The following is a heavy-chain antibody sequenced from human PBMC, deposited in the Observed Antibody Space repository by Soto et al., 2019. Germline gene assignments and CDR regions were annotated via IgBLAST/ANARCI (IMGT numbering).Heavy chain of an antibody. J-gene: IGHJ4*02. D-gene: IGHD1-26*01. CDR3: ARGLISGSQYSGGWYYFDS. V-gene: IGHV4-39*01. CDR1: GGSISSSSYF. CDR2: IYYSGST. Sequence: SETLSLTCTVSGGSISSSSYFWGWIRQPPGKGLEWIGSIYYSGSTYYNPSLKSRVTVSVDTSKNQFSLELSSVTAADTAVYYCARGLISGSQYSGGWYYFDSWGQGTQVTVSS.